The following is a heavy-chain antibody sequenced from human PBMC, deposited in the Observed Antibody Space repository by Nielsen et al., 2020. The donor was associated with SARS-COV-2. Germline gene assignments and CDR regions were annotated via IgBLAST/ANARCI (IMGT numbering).Heavy chain of an antibody. Sequence: SETLSLTCAVYGGSFSGYYWSWIRQPPGQGLEWIGEINHSGNSNYNPSLKSRVSMSVDTSTNQFSLRLSSVTAADTAVYYCASVRYYDFWYDYYSRDGFDVWGQGTTVTVSS. CDR3: ASVRYYDFWYDYYSRDGFDV. CDR1: GGSFSGYY. V-gene: IGHV4-34*01. J-gene: IGHJ3*01. CDR2: INHSGNS. D-gene: IGHD3-3*01.